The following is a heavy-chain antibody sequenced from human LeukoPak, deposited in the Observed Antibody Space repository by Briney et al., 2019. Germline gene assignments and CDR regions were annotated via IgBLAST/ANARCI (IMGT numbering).Heavy chain of an antibody. D-gene: IGHD2/OR15-2a*01. J-gene: IGHJ4*02. Sequence: PSETLFLTCSVPGGSLRSYSWSWIRQPPGKGLELIGYIYSSGSKNYNPSLKSRLTISVDTSKNQFSLKLSSVTAADTAVYYCARRSSTAPVYFDYWGQGTLVTVSS. CDR3: ARRSSTAPVYFDY. CDR2: IYSSGSK. CDR1: GGSLRSYS. V-gene: IGHV4-59*01.